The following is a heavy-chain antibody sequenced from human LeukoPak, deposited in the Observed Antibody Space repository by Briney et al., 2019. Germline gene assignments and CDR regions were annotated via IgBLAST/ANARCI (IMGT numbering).Heavy chain of an antibody. V-gene: IGHV1-2*04. CDR2: ISPNTGGT. CDR3: ARAPDILTGYYLDY. D-gene: IGHD3-9*01. J-gene: IGHJ4*02. CDR1: GGTFSSYA. Sequence: ASVKVSCKASGGTFSSYAISWVRQAPGQGLEWMGWISPNTGGTNYAQNFQGWVTMTRDTSISTAYLELSRLRSDDTAVYYCARAPDILTGYYLDYWGQGTLVTVSS.